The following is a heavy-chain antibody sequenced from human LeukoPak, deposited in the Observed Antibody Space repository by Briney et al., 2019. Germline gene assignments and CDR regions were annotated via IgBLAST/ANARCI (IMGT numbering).Heavy chain of an antibody. D-gene: IGHD4-23*01. Sequence: GASVKVSCTASGYTFTNYDINWVRQATGQGLEWVGWMNPNSGNTGYAQKFQGRVTMTRNTSISTAYMELSSLRSEDAAVYYCARVVVTTGGVDAFDIWGQGTMVTVSS. CDR2: MNPNSGNT. CDR3: ARVVVTTGGVDAFDI. V-gene: IGHV1-8*01. J-gene: IGHJ3*02. CDR1: GYTFTNYD.